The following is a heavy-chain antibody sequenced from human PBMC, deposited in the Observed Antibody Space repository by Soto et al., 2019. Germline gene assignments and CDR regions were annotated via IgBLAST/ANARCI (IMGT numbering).Heavy chain of an antibody. CDR2: IKSKTDGGTT. CDR1: GFTFSNAW. CDR3: TTGVVVVVAAFDI. J-gene: IGHJ3*02. D-gene: IGHD2-15*01. Sequence: EVQLVESGGGLVKPGGSLRLSCAASGFTFSNAWMSWVRQAPGKGLEWVGRIKSKTDGGTTDYAAPVKGRFTISRDDSKNTLYLQMNSLKTEDTAVYYCTTGVVVVVAAFDIWGQGTMVTVSS. V-gene: IGHV3-15*01.